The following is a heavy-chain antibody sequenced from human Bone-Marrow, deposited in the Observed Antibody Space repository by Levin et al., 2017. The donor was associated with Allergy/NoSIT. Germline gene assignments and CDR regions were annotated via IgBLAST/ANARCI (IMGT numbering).Heavy chain of an antibody. J-gene: IGHJ4*02. V-gene: IGHV5-51*01. Sequence: GESLKISCKVSGYNFYTFWIGWVRQKPGKSLEWMGIIYPSDSDSRYNPSFQGHVTFSVDKATSTAYLRWNSLTTSDSAMYFCARLRPDDYDYWSGYYGTSLFDYWGQGTQVTVSS. CDR1: GYNFYTFW. CDR3: ARLRPDDYDYWSGYYGTSLFDY. D-gene: IGHD3-3*01. CDR2: IYPSDSDS.